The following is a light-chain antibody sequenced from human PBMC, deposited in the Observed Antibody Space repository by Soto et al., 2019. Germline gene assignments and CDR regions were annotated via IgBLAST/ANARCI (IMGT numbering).Light chain of an antibody. CDR3: QQYGRSPLDT. V-gene: IGKV3-20*01. CDR2: GAS. J-gene: IGKJ5*01. Sequence: EIVLTQSPGTLSLSAGERATLSCRASQSVSSSYLAWYQQKPGQAPRLLIYGASSRATGIPDRFSGSGSGGKFSITTSRLVNEDVSVSYCQQYGRSPLDTFGQGTQLEIK. CDR1: QSVSSSY.